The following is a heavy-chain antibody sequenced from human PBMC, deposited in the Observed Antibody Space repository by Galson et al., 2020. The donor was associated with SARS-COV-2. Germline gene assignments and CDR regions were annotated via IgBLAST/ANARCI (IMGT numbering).Heavy chain of an antibody. V-gene: IGHV1-24*01. Sequence: ASVKVSCKVSGYTLTELSMHWVRQAPGKGLEWMGGFDPEDGETIYAQKFQGRVTMTEDTSTDTAYMELSSLRSEDTAVYYCATSTAFRDYGDYVSWFDPWGQGTLVTVSS. D-gene: IGHD4-17*01. CDR2: FDPEDGET. CDR3: ATSTAFRDYGDYVSWFDP. J-gene: IGHJ5*02. CDR1: GYTLTELS.